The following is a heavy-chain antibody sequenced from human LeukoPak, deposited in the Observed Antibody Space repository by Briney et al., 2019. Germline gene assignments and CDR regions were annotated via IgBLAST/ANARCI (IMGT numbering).Heavy chain of an antibody. V-gene: IGHV4-30-2*01. J-gene: IGHJ5*02. D-gene: IGHD2-15*01. CDR3: ARGVLGYCSGGSCYQWFDP. CDR2: IYHSGST. CDR1: GGSISSGGYS. Sequence: SETLSLTCAVSGGSISSGGYSWSWIRPPPGKGLEWIGYIYHSGSTYYNPSLKSRVTISVDTSKNQFSLKLSSVTAADTAVYYCARGVLGYCSGGSCYQWFDPWGQGTLVTVSS.